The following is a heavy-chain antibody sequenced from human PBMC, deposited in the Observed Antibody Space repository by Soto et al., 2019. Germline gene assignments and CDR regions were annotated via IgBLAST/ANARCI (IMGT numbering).Heavy chain of an antibody. V-gene: IGHV3-15*01. CDR3: TTDPLWGSFDY. J-gene: IGHJ4*02. CDR1: GLPFSNAW. CDR2: IKSKTDGGTT. Sequence: GGSLRLSCAASGLPFSNAWMSWVRHLPGKGLEWVGRIKSKTDGGTTDYAAPVKGRFTISRDDSKNTLYLQMNSLKTEDTAVYYCTTDPLWGSFDYWGQGTLVTVSS. D-gene: IGHD7-27*01.